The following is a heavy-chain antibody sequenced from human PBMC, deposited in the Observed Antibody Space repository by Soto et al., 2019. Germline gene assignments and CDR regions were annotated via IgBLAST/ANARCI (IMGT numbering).Heavy chain of an antibody. Sequence: QVQLVESGGGVVQSGRSLRLSCAASGFTFSTSGMHWIRQAPGKGLEWVAMISHDGGATYYVDSVKGRFTISRDTDKNTLHLQMDSLRPEDTATHYCAKDWGSSGWYNWFDPWGQGTLVTVSS. D-gene: IGHD6-13*01. V-gene: IGHV3-30*18. CDR1: GFTFSTSG. J-gene: IGHJ5*02. CDR2: ISHDGGAT. CDR3: AKDWGSSGWYNWFDP.